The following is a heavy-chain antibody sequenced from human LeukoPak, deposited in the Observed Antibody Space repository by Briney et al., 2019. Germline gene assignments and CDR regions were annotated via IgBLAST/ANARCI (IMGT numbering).Heavy chain of an antibody. Sequence: GASVKVSCKASGYIFTNHAMHWVRQAPGQGLEWMGGIIPIFGTANYAQKFQGRVTITADESTSTAYMELSSLRSEDTAVYYCARYGGPGAFGIWGQGTMVTVSS. CDR2: IIPIFGTA. V-gene: IGHV1-69*13. CDR1: GYIFTNHA. J-gene: IGHJ3*02. CDR3: ARYGGPGAFGI. D-gene: IGHD3-16*01.